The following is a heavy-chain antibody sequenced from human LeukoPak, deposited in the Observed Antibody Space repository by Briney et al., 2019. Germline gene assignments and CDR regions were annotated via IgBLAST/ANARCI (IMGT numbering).Heavy chain of an antibody. D-gene: IGHD3-22*01. CDR1: GFTFSSYA. CDR3: AKGGYYYDSSGYYVDAFDI. V-gene: IGHV3-23*01. Sequence: PGGSLRLSCAASGFTFSSYAMSWVRQAPGKGLEWVSAISGSGGSTYYADSVKGRFTISRDNSKNTLYLQMNSLRAEDTAVYYCAKGGYYYDSSGYYVDAFDIWGQGTMVTVSS. CDR2: ISGSGGST. J-gene: IGHJ3*02.